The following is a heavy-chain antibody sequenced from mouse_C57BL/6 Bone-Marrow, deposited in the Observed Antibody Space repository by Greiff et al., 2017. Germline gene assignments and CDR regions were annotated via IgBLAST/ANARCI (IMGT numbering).Heavy chain of an antibody. CDR2: IYPGSGNT. D-gene: IGHD3-2*02. V-gene: IGHV1-76*01. CDR3: ARGGTAQAPYAMDY. CDR1: GYTFTDYY. J-gene: IGHJ4*01. Sequence: QVHVKQSGAELVRPGASVKLSCKASGYTFTDYYINWVKQRPGQGLEWIARIYPGSGNTYYNEKFKGKATLTAEKSSSTAYMQVSSLASEVSAVYFFARGGTAQAPYAMDYGGQGTSVTVSS.